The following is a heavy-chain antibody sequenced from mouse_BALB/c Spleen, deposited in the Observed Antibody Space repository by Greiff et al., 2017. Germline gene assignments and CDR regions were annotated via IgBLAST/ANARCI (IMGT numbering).Heavy chain of an antibody. CDR2: ISYSGST. J-gene: IGHJ2*01. V-gene: IGHV3-2*02. CDR3: ARFELGHYFDV. D-gene: IGHD4-1*01. Sequence: EVKLVESGPGLVKPSQSLSLTCTVTGYSITSDYAWNWIRQFPGNKLEWMGYISYSGSTSYNPSLKSRISITRDTSKNQFFLQLNSVTTEDTATYYCARFELGHYFDVWGQGTTLTVSS. CDR1: GYSITSDYA.